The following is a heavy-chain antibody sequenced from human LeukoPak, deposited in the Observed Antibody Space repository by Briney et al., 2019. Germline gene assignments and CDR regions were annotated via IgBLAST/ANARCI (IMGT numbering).Heavy chain of an antibody. J-gene: IGHJ4*02. Sequence: ASVKVSCKASGYTFTSYGISWVRQAPGQGLEWMGWINPNSGGTNYAQKFQGRVTMTRDTSISTAYMELSRLRSDDTAVYYCARLDIVAIVGATGFDYWGQGTLVTVSS. CDR3: ARLDIVAIVGATGFDY. CDR2: INPNSGGT. CDR1: GYTFTSYG. V-gene: IGHV1-2*02. D-gene: IGHD2-15*01.